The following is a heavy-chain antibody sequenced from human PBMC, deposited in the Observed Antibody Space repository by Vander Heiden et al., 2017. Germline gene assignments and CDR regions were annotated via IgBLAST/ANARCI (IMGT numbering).Heavy chain of an antibody. CDR2: ISYDGRVT. Sequence: QVPLVESGGGVVQPGRSLRLSCAACGFTFSTYGMHWVRQAPGKGLEWVAVISYDGRVTFHADSVKGRFTISRDNSKNTLDLQMNGLRVEDTALYYCAKEIQPVSSSGWPFDYWGQGTLVTVSS. J-gene: IGHJ4*02. V-gene: IGHV3-30*18. CDR3: AKEIQPVSSSGWPFDY. D-gene: IGHD6-19*01. CDR1: GFTFSTYG.